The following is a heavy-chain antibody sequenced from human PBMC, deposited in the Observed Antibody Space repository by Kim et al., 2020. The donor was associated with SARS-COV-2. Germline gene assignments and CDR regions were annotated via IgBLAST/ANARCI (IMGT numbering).Heavy chain of an antibody. D-gene: IGHD2-2*03. CDR1: GYTFSDYH. CDR3: ATWIPVPTGRVPY. Sequence: ASVKVSCKASGYTFSDYHIHWVRQAPGQGLEWMAWINCKTGVTEYAQMFQGRITVTRDTSISTAYMDVSGLMSDDTAVYYCATWIPVPTGRVPYWGQGTLVTFSS. J-gene: IGHJ4*02. CDR2: INCKTGVT. V-gene: IGHV1-2*02.